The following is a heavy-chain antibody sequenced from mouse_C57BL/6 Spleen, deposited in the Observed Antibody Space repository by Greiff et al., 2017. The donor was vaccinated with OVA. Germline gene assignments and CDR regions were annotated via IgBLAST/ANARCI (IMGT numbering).Heavy chain of an antibody. V-gene: IGHV5-6*01. D-gene: IGHD2-2*01. Sequence: EVQLQESGGDLVKPGGSLKLSCAASGFTFSSYGMSWVRQTPDKRLEWVATISSGGSYTYYPDSVKGRCTISRDNAKNTLYLQMSSLKSEDTAMYYCARIYYCDDDAMDYWGQGTSVTVSS. CDR2: ISSGGSYT. CDR1: GFTFSSYG. CDR3: ARIYYCDDDAMDY. J-gene: IGHJ4*01.